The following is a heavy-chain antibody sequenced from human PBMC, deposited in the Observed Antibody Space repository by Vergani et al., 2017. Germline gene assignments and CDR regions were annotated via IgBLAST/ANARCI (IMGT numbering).Heavy chain of an antibody. V-gene: IGHV5-51*01. J-gene: IGHJ4*02. CDR3: ARLEMATFPIDY. D-gene: IGHD5-24*01. CDR2: IYPGDSDT. CDR1: GYSFTSYW. Sequence: EVQLVESGGGLVQPGESLKISCKGSGYSFTSYWIGWVRQMPGKGLEWMGIIYPGDSDTRYSPSFQGQVTISADKSISTAYLQWSSLKASDTAMYYCARLEMATFPIDYWGQGTLVTVSS.